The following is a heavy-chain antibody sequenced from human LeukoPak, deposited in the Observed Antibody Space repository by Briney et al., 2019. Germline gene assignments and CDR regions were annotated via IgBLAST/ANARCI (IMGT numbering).Heavy chain of an antibody. CDR3: ARQKCTSTSCLTKNAFDI. CDR1: VSISSYY. CDR2: IYTSGST. Sequence: PSETLSLTCTVSVSISSYYWSWIRQPPGKGLDWIGYIYTSGSTNYNPSLKSRVTISVDTSKNQFSLDLSSVTAADTAVYYCARQKCTSTSCLTKNAFDIWGQGTMVTVSS. J-gene: IGHJ3*02. D-gene: IGHD2-2*01. V-gene: IGHV4-4*09.